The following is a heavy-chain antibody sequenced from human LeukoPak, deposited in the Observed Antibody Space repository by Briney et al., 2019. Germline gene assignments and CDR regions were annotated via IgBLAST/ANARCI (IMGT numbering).Heavy chain of an antibody. Sequence: SETLSLTCTVSGGSISSSSYYWGWIRHPPGKGLEWIGSIYYSGSTHYNPSLKSRVTISVDTYKNQFSLKLSSVTAADTAVYYCXXPSXRCTNGVCYRFDYWGQGTLVTVSS. V-gene: IGHV4-39*01. D-gene: IGHD2-8*01. CDR1: GGSISSSSYY. CDR2: IYYSGST. J-gene: IGHJ4*02. CDR3: XXPSXRCTNGVCYRFDY.